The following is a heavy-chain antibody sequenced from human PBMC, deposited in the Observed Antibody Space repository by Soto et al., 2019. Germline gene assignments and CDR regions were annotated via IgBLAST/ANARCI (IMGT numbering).Heavy chain of an antibody. V-gene: IGHV3-21*01. CDR2: ISSSSSYI. J-gene: IGHJ6*02. Sequence: EVQLVESGGGLGKPGGSLRLSCAASGFTFSSYSMNWVRQAPGKGLEWVSSISSSSSYIYYADSVKGRFTISRDNAKTSLCLQMNSLRAEDTAVYYCARDTAMVINVYTHPNPYYYGMDVWGQGTTVTVSS. CDR1: GFTFSSYS. CDR3: ARDTAMVINVYTHPNPYYYGMDV. D-gene: IGHD5-18*01.